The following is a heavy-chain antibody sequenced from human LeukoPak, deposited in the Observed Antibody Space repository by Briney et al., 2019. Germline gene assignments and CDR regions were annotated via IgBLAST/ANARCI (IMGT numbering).Heavy chain of an antibody. CDR2: ISGSGGST. D-gene: IGHD3-22*01. J-gene: IGHJ3*02. V-gene: IGHV3-23*01. CDR1: GFTFSSYA. Sequence: GGSLRLSCAASGFTFSSYAMSWVRQAPGKGLEWVSAISGSGGSTYYADSVKGRFTISRDNSKNTLYLQMNSLRAEDTAVYYCAKDPNYYDSSGPWLRAFDIWGQGTMVTVSS. CDR3: AKDPNYYDSSGPWLRAFDI.